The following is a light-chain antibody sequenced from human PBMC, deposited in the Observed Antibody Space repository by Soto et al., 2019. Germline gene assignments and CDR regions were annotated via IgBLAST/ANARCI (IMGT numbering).Light chain of an antibody. CDR2: DVS. V-gene: IGLV2-11*01. CDR1: SSDVGTYDF. CDR3: CLYAVTFYV. Sequence: QSVLTQPRSVSGSPGQSVTISCTETSSDVGTYDFVSWYQQHPGKAPRLMIFDVSERPSGVPDRFSGSKSGNTASLTISGLQAEDEADYYCCLYAVTFYVFGTGTKLTVL. J-gene: IGLJ1*01.